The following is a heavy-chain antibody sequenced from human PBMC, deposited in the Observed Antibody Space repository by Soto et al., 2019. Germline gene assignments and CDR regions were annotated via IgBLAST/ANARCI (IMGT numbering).Heavy chain of an antibody. CDR1: GFTFRSYA. Sequence: GGSLRLSCAASGFTFRSYAMSWVRQAPGKGLEWVTAISGSGGSTYYADSVKGRFTISRDNAKNTLYLQMNSLRAEDTAVYYCAKDRGGMGPYYFDYWGQGPLVTVSS. V-gene: IGHV3-23*01. J-gene: IGHJ4*02. CDR2: ISGSGGST. CDR3: AKDRGGMGPYYFDY. D-gene: IGHD3-10*01.